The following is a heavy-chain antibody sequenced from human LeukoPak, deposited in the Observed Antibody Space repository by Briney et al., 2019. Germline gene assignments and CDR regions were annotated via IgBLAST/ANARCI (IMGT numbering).Heavy chain of an antibody. D-gene: IGHD6-13*01. CDR2: IRYDGSNK. Sequence: PGGSLRLSCAASGFTFSSYGMHWVRQAPGKGLEWVAFIRYDGSNKYYADSVKGRFTISRDNSKNTLYLQMNSLRAEDTAVYYCAKERWQQLATVLHWGQGTLVTVSS. CDR1: GFTFSSYG. J-gene: IGHJ1*01. V-gene: IGHV3-30*02. CDR3: AKERWQQLATVLH.